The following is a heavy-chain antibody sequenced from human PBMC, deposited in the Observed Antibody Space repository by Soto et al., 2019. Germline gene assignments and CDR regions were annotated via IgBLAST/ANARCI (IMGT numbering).Heavy chain of an antibody. CDR2: ISGSGGST. CDR3: AKTSGWYTAFDD. Sequence: EVQLLESGGGLVQPGGSLRLSCAASGFTFSTYAMIWVRQAPGKGLEWVSSISGSGGSTYFADSVKGRFTVSRDNSKNTLYLQMNRLRAEDTAVYYGAKTSGWYTAFDDWGQGTLVTVSS. J-gene: IGHJ4*02. CDR1: GFTFSTYA. D-gene: IGHD6-19*01. V-gene: IGHV3-23*01.